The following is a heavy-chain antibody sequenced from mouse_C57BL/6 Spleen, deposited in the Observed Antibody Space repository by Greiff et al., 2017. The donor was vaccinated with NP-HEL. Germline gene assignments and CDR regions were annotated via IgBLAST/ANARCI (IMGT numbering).Heavy chain of an antibody. CDR3: AGAYYSNGVGFFDY. V-gene: IGHV1-31*01. J-gene: IGHJ2*01. CDR2: IYPYNGVS. Sequence: EVQLQQSGPELVKPGASVKISCKASGYSFTSYYMHWVKQSHGNILDWIGYIYPYNGVSSYNQKFKGKATLTVDKSSSTSYMELRSLRSEDSAVYYGAGAYYSNGVGFFDYWGQGTTLTVSS. CDR1: GYSFTSYY. D-gene: IGHD2-5*01.